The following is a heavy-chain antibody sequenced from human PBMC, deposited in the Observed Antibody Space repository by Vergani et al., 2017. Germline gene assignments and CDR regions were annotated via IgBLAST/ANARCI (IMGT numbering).Heavy chain of an antibody. D-gene: IGHD6-6*01. CDR1: GFTFSSYA. J-gene: IGHJ4*02. V-gene: IGHV3-23*01. Sequence: EVQLLESGGGLVQPGGSLRLSCAASGFTFSSYAMSWVRQAPGKGLEWVSAISGSGGSTYYADSVKGRFTISRDNSKNTLYLQMNSLRAEATAVYYCAKARESGIAARPFDYWGQGTLVTVSS. CDR3: AKARESGIAARPFDY. CDR2: ISGSGGST.